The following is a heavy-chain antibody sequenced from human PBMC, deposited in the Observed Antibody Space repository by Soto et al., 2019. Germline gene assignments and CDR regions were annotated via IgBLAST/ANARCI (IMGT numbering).Heavy chain of an antibody. J-gene: IGHJ2*01. CDR1: GFTFSSYA. V-gene: IGHV3-30-3*01. CDR2: ISYDGSNK. CDR3: ARVSPRWLQHRHWYFDL. D-gene: IGHD5-12*01. Sequence: QVQLVESGGGVVQPGRSLRLSCATSGFTFSSYAMHWVRQAPGKGLEWVAVISYDGSNKYYADSVKGRFTISRDNSKNTLYLQMNSLRAEDTAVYYCARVSPRWLQHRHWYFDLWGHGTLVTVSS.